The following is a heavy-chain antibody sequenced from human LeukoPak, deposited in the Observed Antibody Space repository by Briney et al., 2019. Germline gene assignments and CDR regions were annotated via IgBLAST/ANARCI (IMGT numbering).Heavy chain of an antibody. CDR3: AKDLSAGTVNPFFDS. CDR2: ISYDANDK. J-gene: IGHJ4*02. CDR1: EFAFNTYA. Sequence: GGSLRLSCAASEFAFNTYAMHWVRQAPGKGLEWVAIISYDANDKYYGDSVKGRFAISRDNSRNTLYLQMNSLRPEDAGVYYCAKDLSAGTVNPFFDSWGQGALVSVSS. D-gene: IGHD4-17*01. V-gene: IGHV3-30*09.